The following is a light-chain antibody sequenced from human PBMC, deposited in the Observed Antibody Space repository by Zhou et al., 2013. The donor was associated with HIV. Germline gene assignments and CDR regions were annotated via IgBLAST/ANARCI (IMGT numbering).Light chain of an antibody. J-gene: IGKJ1*01. CDR2: ESF. Sequence: AIWVTQSPSLISASRGDRVTLGCRVSQPINNYLAWYQHKPGKAPDLLIYESFTLQNGVPSRFSGSGSGTDFNLTINCLQSEDFATYYCQQYYNFPPTFGQGTKVEI. V-gene: IGKV1D-8*02. CDR1: QPINNY. CDR3: QQYYNFPPT.